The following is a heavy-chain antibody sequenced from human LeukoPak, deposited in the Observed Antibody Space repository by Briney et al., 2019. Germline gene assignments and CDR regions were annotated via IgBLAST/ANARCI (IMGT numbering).Heavy chain of an antibody. Sequence: GGSPRLSCAASGFTFSSYGMHWVRQAPGKGLEWVVVIWFDGTHEYYADSVKGRFTISRDNSKKTLFLQMNRLRAEDTAMYYCARAPSLFYYDDSGYYNGYFDLWGRGTLVTVSS. CDR2: IWFDGTHE. CDR3: ARAPSLFYYDDSGYYNGYFDL. D-gene: IGHD3-22*01. J-gene: IGHJ2*01. V-gene: IGHV3-33*01. CDR1: GFTFSSYG.